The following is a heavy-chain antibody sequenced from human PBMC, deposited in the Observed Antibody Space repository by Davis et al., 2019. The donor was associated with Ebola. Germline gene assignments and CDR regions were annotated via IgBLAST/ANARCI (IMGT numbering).Heavy chain of an antibody. D-gene: IGHD1-1*01. CDR2: TAHNERER. CDR1: GFTFSNHA. Sequence: PGGSLRLSCVASGFTFSNHAMHWVRQAPGKGLEWVAVTAHNERERFYGESVQGRFTLSRDNSENVLYLQMDSLRPDDTAIYFCARALHDEVLDYWGQGTPVTVSS. CDR3: ARALHDEVLDY. V-gene: IGHV3-30*04. J-gene: IGHJ4*02.